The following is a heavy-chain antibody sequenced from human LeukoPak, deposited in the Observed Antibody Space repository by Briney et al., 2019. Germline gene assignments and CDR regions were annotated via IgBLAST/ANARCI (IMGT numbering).Heavy chain of an antibody. D-gene: IGHD3-3*01. CDR1: GYTFTGYY. Sequence: ASVKVSCKASGYTFTGYYMHWVRQASGQGLEWMGWINPNSGGTNYAQKFQGRVTMTRDTSISTAYMELSRLRSDDTAVYYCARGPITIFGVVPPFDYWGQGTLVTVSS. J-gene: IGHJ4*02. CDR3: ARGPITIFGVVPPFDY. V-gene: IGHV1-2*02. CDR2: INPNSGGT.